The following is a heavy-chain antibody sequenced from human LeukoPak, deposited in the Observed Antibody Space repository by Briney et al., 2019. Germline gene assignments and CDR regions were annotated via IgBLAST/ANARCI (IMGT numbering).Heavy chain of an antibody. CDR3: ARDFPYQEPNHSSIVVVPAAIKYSSSPLDY. D-gene: IGHD2-2*01. Sequence: GGSLRLSCAASGFTFDDYAMHWVRQAPGKGLEWVSGISWNSGSIGYADSVKGRFTISRDNAKNSLYLQMNSLRAEDTAVYYCARDFPYQEPNHSSIVVVPAAIKYSSSPLDYWGQGTLVTVSS. CDR1: GFTFDDYA. CDR2: ISWNSGSI. V-gene: IGHV3-9*01. J-gene: IGHJ4*02.